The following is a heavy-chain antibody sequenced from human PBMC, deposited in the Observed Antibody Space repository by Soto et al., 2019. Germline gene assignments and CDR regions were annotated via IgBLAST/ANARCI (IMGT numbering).Heavy chain of an antibody. V-gene: IGHV1-8*01. D-gene: IGHD3-22*01. CDR2: MNPNSGNT. CDR1: GYTFTSYD. CDR3: SGYYYDVAEVRNDAFDI. Sequence: ASVKVSCKASGYTFTSYDINWVRQATGQGLEWMGWMNPNSGNTGYAQKFQGRVTMTRNTSISTAYMELSSLRSEDTAVCYCSGYYYDVAEVRNDAFDIWGQGTMVTVSS. J-gene: IGHJ3*02.